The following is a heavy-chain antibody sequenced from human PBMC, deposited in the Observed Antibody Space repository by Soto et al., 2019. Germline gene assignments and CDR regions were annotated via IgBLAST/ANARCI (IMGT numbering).Heavy chain of an antibody. CDR2: IYYSGST. J-gene: IGHJ5*02. CDR3: ARDRGSGGSSSRRNWFDP. D-gene: IGHD1-26*01. Sequence: QVQLQESGPGLVKPSQTLSLTCTVSGGSISSGGYYWSWIRQHPGKGLEWIGYIYYSGSTYYNPSLKSRLTISVDTSKNQFSLKLGSVTAADTALYYCARDRGSGGSSSRRNWFDPWGQGTLVTVSS. V-gene: IGHV4-31*03. CDR1: GGSISSGGYY.